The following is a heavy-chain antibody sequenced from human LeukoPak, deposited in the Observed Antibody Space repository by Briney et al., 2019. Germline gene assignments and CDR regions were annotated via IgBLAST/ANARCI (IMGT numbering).Heavy chain of an antibody. CDR2: IKPSSGGT. Sequence: ASVRVCCKASGYTFTDYYIHWVRQAPGQGLEWLGWIKPSSGGTHFPRKFQGRVTMTRETSITTAYMEVSSLRSDDTAVYYCARGRGSPDYWGQGTLVTVSS. CDR3: ARGRGSPDY. CDR1: GYTFTDYY. J-gene: IGHJ4*02. D-gene: IGHD3-10*01. V-gene: IGHV1-2*02.